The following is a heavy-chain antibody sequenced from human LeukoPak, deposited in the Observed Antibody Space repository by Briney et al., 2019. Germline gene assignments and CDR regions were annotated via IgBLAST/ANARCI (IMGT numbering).Heavy chain of an antibody. J-gene: IGHJ6*02. CDR2: IKSKTDGGTT. CDR1: GFTFSNAW. Sequence: GGSLRLSCAASGFTFSNAWMSWVRQAPGKGLEWVGRIKSKTDGGTTDYAAPVKGRFTISRDDSKNTLYLQMNSLKTEDTAVYYCTTDYYVSSGYPRSGADYYYYYGMDVWGQGTTVTVSS. CDR3: TTDYYVSSGYPRSGADYYYYYGMDV. D-gene: IGHD3-22*01. V-gene: IGHV3-15*01.